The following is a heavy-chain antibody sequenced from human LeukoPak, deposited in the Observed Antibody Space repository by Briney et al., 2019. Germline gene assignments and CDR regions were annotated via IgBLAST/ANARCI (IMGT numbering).Heavy chain of an antibody. CDR2: ISPTGSTT. V-gene: IGHV3-74*01. J-gene: IGHJ4*02. D-gene: IGHD6-6*01. Sequence: PGGSLRLSCTASGFSFSGHWMHWARQLPGKGLVWVSRISPTGSTTSYADSVKGRLTVSRDNAKNTLYLQVNNLRAEDTAVYYCARGPNSNWSGLDFWGQGTLLTVSS. CDR1: GFSFSGHW. CDR3: ARGPNSNWSGLDF.